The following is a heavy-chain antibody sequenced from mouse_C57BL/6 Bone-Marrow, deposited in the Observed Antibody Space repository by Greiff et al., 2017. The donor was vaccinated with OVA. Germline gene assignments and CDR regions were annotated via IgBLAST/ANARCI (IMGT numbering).Heavy chain of an antibody. CDR3: ARDGYAMDY. CDR1: GFTFSSYA. J-gene: IGHJ4*01. CDR2: ISDGGSYT. Sequence: DVKLQESGGGLVKPGGSLKLSCAASGFTFSSYAMSWVRQTPEKRLEWVATISDGGSYTYYPDNVKGRFTISRDKAKNNLYLQMSHLKSEDTAMXYCARDGYAMDYWGQGTSVTVSS. V-gene: IGHV5-4*01.